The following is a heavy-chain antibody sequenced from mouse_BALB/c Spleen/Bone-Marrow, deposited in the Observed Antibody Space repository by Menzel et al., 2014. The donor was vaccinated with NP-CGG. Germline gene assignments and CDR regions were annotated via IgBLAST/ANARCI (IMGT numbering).Heavy chain of an antibody. D-gene: IGHD4-1*01. CDR1: GFTFSSIG. Sequence: EVKLMESGGGLVQPGGSRKLSCAASGFTFSSIGMHWVRQAPEKGMEWVAYISSGSSIIFYADTVKGRFIISRDDPKNTLFLQMTSLMSEDTAMYYCTRGGIWDDFKVWGAGTTVTVSS. CDR3: TRGGIWDDFKV. J-gene: IGHJ1*01. CDR2: ISSGSSII. V-gene: IGHV5-17*02.